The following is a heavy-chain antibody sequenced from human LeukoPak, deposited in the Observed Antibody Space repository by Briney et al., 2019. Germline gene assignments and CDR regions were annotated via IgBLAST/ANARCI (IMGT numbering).Heavy chain of an antibody. CDR1: GGSISSYY. D-gene: IGHD5-24*01. CDR2: IYYSGCT. J-gene: IGHJ4*02. V-gene: IGHV4-59*01. Sequence: SETLSLTCTVSGGSISSYYWSWIRQPPGKGLEGIAYIYYSGCTNYNPSLKSRVPISVETSKNQFSLKLSSVTAADTAVYYCARGGHAYNYFDYWGQGTLVTVSS. CDR3: ARGGHAYNYFDY.